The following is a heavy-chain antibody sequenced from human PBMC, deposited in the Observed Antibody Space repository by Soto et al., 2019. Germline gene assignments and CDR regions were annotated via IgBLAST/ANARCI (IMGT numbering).Heavy chain of an antibody. V-gene: IGHV3-21*01. Sequence: EVQLVESGGGLVKPGGSLRLSCAASGFTFSSYSMNWVRQAPGKGLEWVSSISSSSSYIYYADSVKGRFTISRDNAKNSLYLQMTSLRAEDTAVYYCARDHPGYGYGYGWGYWGQGALVTVSS. D-gene: IGHD5-18*01. CDR1: GFTFSSYS. J-gene: IGHJ4*02. CDR2: ISSSSSYI. CDR3: ARDHPGYGYGYGWGY.